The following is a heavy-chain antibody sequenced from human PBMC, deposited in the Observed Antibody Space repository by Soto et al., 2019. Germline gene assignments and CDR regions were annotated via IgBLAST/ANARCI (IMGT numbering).Heavy chain of an antibody. V-gene: IGHV3-49*03. J-gene: IGHJ6*02. CDR3: TRDLSSSSTYYYYGMDV. CDR2: IRSKAYGGTT. CDR1: GFTFGDYA. Sequence: LRLSCTASGFTFGDYAMSWFRQAPGKGLEWVGFIRSKAYGGTTEYAASVKGRFTISRDDSKSIAYLQMNSLKTEDTAVYYCTRDLSSSSTYYYYGMDVWGQGTTVTVSS. D-gene: IGHD6-6*01.